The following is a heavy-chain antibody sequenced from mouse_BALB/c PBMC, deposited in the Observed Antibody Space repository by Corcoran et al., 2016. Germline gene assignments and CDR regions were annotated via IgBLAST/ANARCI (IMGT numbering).Heavy chain of an antibody. D-gene: IGHD4-1*01. CDR3: ANWDWYFDV. Sequence: EVQLQQSGAELVKPGASVKLSCTASGFNIKDTYMHWVKQMPEQGLEWIGRIDPANGNTKYDPKFQGKATIPADTSSNTAYLQLSSLTSEDTAVYYCANWDWYFDVWGAGTTVTVSS. CDR1: GFNIKDTY. CDR2: IDPANGNT. V-gene: IGHV14-3*02. J-gene: IGHJ1*01.